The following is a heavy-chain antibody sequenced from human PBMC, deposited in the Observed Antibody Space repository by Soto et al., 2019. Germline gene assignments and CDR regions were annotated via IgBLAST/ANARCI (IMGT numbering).Heavy chain of an antibody. CDR1: GFTFSSYA. CDR3: AKDALSGYGSGSEGFDY. Sequence: PGGSLRLSCAASGFTFSSYAMSWVRQAPGKGLEWVSAISGSGGSTYYADSVKGRFTISRDNSKNTLYLQMNSLRAEDTAVYYCAKDALSGYGSGSEGFDYWGQGTLVTVSS. CDR2: ISGSGGST. J-gene: IGHJ4*02. V-gene: IGHV3-23*01. D-gene: IGHD5-12*01.